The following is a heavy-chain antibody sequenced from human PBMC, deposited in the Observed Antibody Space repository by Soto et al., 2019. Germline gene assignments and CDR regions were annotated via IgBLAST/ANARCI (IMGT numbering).Heavy chain of an antibody. CDR1: GGSISSYY. D-gene: IGHD1-26*01. CDR3: ARDRFDGGSSCFDY. CDR2: IYYSGST. V-gene: IGHV4-59*01. J-gene: IGHJ4*02. Sequence: SETLSLTCTVSGGSISSYYWSWIRQPPGKGLEWIGYIYYSGSTNYNPSLKSRVTISVDTSKNQFSLKLSSVTAADTAVYYCARDRFDGGSSCFDYWGQGTLVTVSS.